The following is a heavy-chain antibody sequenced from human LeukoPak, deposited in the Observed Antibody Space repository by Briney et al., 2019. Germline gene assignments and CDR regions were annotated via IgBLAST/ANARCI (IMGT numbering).Heavy chain of an antibody. V-gene: IGHV4-59*08. CDR1: GGSLSSYY. CDR2: IYYSGST. D-gene: IGHD1-1*01. J-gene: IGHJ4*02. CDR3: ARYKVGFDY. Sequence: PSETLSLTCTVSGGSLSSYYWSWIRQPPGKGLEWIGYIYYSGSTNYNPSLKSRVTISVDTSKNQFSLKLSSVTAADTAVYYCARYKVGFDYWGQGTLVTVSS.